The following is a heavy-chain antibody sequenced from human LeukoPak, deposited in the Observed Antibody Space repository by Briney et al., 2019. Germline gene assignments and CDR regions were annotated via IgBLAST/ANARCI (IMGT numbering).Heavy chain of an antibody. CDR2: ISAYNGNT. V-gene: IGHV1-18*01. Sequence: ASVKVSCKASGYTFSSYDINWVRQATGQGLEWMGWISAYNGNTNYAQKLQGRVTMTTDTSTSTAYMELRSLRSDDTAVYYCARDSGWGNYRSVDYFDYWGQGTLVTVSS. D-gene: IGHD3-16*02. J-gene: IGHJ4*02. CDR1: GYTFSSYD. CDR3: ARDSGWGNYRSVDYFDY.